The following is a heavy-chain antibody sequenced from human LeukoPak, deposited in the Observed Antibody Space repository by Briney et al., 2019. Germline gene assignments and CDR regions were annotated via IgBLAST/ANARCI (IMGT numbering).Heavy chain of an antibody. D-gene: IGHD2-2*01. CDR1: GYSFTSYW. Sequence: GESLKISCKGSGYSFTSYWIAWVRQLPGKGLEWMGIIYPGDSDTRYSPSFQGQVTISTDKSISTAFLQWSSLKASDTAMYYCARRPMPSAGYYFDYWGQGTLVTVSS. V-gene: IGHV5-51*01. CDR2: IYPGDSDT. CDR3: ARRPMPSAGYYFDY. J-gene: IGHJ4*02.